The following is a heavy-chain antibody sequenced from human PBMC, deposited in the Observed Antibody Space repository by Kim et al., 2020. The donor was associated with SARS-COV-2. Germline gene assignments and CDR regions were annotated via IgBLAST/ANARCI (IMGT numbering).Heavy chain of an antibody. CDR2: IIPIFGTA. CDR1: GGTFSSYA. CDR3: ARDAQENHYYDSSGYFDY. D-gene: IGHD3-22*01. Sequence: SVKVSCKASGGTFSSYAISWVRQAPGQGLEWMGGIIPIFGTANYAQKFQGRVTITADESTSTAYMELSSLRSEDTAVYYCARDAQENHYYDSSGYFDYWGQGTLVTVSS. V-gene: IGHV1-69*13. J-gene: IGHJ4*02.